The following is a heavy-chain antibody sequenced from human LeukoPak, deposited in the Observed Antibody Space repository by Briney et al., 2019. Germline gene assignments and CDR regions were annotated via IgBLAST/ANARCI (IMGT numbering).Heavy chain of an antibody. CDR3: ARDSGHGSGSYYNS. D-gene: IGHD3-10*01. Sequence: GGSLRLSCAASGFTVSSNYMSWVRQAPGKGLKWVSVIYSGGSTYYADSVKGRFTISRDNSKNTLYLQMNSLRAEDTAVYYCARDSGHGSGSYYNSWGQGTLVTVSS. CDR2: IYSGGST. CDR1: GFTVSSNY. V-gene: IGHV3-53*01. J-gene: IGHJ4*02.